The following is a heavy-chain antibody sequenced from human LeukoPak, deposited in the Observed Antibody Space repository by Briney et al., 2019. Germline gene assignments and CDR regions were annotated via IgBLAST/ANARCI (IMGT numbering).Heavy chain of an antibody. CDR3: ARDARTYYDYVWGSYRYGEFDY. J-gene: IGHJ4*02. CDR1: GYTFTSYY. CDR2: INPNSGGT. Sequence: GASVKVSCKASGYTFTSYYMHWVRQAPGQGLEWMGWINPNSGGTNYAQKFQGRVTMTRDTSISTAYMELSRLRSDDTAVYYCARDARTYYDYVWGSYRYGEFDYWGQGTLVTVSS. D-gene: IGHD3-16*02. V-gene: IGHV1-2*02.